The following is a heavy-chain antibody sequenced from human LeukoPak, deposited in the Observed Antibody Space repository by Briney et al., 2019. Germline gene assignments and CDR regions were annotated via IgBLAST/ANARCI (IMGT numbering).Heavy chain of an antibody. CDR3: AKGGGYEAQYYYYYLDI. J-gene: IGHJ6*03. CDR1: GFTFDDFG. D-gene: IGHD5-12*01. Sequence: GGSLRLSCAASGFTFDDFGMSWVRQAPGKGLEWVAFIRYDGSNKYYADSVKGRFTISRDNSKNTLYLQMKSLRAEDTAVYYCAKGGGYEAQYYYYYLDIWGKGTTVTISS. CDR2: IRYDGSNK. V-gene: IGHV3-30*02.